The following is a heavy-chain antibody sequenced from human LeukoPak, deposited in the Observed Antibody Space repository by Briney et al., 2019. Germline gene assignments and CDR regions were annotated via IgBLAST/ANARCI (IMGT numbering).Heavy chain of an antibody. V-gene: IGHV3-30*03. CDR1: GFTFRNYG. Sequence: QPGRSLRLSCAASGFTFRNYGMQWVRQTPGKGLEWVTLISYDGSDKYYADSVKGRFSISRDNSKNTLYLQMNSLRAEDTAVYYCASLRSGSGTFYNDYWGQGTLVTVPS. J-gene: IGHJ4*02. D-gene: IGHD3-10*01. CDR3: ASLRSGSGTFYNDY. CDR2: ISYDGSDK.